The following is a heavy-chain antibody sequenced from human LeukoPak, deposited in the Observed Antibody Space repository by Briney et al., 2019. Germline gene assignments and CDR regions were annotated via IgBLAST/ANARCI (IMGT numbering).Heavy chain of an antibody. CDR3: AREAFGGVIAPCFVY. CDR2: IYTSGST. V-gene: IGHV4-61*02. CDR1: GGSISSGSYY. Sequence: SQTLSLTCTVSGGSISSGSYYWSWIRQPAGKGLEWIGRIYTSGSTNYNPSLKSRVTISVDTSKNQFSLKLSSVTAADTAVYYCAREAFGGVIAPCFVYWGQGTLVTVSS. D-gene: IGHD3-16*02. J-gene: IGHJ4*02.